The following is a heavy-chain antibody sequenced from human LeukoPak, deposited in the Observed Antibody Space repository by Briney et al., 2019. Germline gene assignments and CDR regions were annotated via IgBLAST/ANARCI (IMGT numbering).Heavy chain of an antibody. D-gene: IGHD6-19*01. V-gene: IGHV4-59*12. CDR3: ARGRLGRSPYFDY. Sequence: SETLSLTCTVSGGSFSSYYWSWIRQPPGKGLEWIGCIYYSGSTDYNPSLKSRVTISVETSKNQFSLNLSSVTAAATAVYYCARGRLGRSPYFDYWGQGTLVTVSS. CDR2: IYYSGST. CDR1: GGSFSSYY. J-gene: IGHJ4*02.